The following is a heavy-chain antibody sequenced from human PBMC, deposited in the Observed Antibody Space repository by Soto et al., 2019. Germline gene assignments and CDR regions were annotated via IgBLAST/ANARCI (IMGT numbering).Heavy chain of an antibody. CDR3: AGGVGGYSYQYYYYGMDV. V-gene: IGHV1-69*13. CDR1: GCTFSSYA. J-gene: IGHJ6*02. Sequence: ASVKVSCKASGCTFSSYAISWVRQAPGQGLEWMGGIIPIFGTANYAQKFQGRVTITADESTSTAYMELSSLRSEDTAVYYCAGGVGGYSYQYYYYGMDVWGQGTTVTVSS. D-gene: IGHD5-18*01. CDR2: IIPIFGTA.